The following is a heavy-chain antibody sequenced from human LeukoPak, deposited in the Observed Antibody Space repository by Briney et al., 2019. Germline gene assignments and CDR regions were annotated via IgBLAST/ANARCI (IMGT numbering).Heavy chain of an antibody. Sequence: PGGSLRLSCAASGFTFSNYAIHWVRQAPGKGLEWVAVISYDGSNKYYADSVKGRFTISRDNSKNTLYLQMNSLRVEDTAVYYCARVGPLWFGELFTPLPYYYYYGMDVWGQGTTVTVSS. J-gene: IGHJ6*02. D-gene: IGHD3-10*01. CDR3: ARVGPLWFGELFTPLPYYYYYGMDV. CDR2: ISYDGSNK. CDR1: GFTFSNYA. V-gene: IGHV3-30-3*01.